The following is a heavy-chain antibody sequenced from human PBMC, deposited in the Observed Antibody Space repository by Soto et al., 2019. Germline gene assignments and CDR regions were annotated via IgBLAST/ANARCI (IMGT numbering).Heavy chain of an antibody. Sequence: PGESLKISCKGSGYSFSTYWIAWVRQMPGKGLEWMGIIYPSDSDIRYSPSFQGQVTISADKSISTAYLQWSGLKASDTAMYYCARRACCGGDCTRNYNQYYAMDVWGQGTTVTVSS. D-gene: IGHD2-21*02. CDR3: ARRACCGGDCTRNYNQYYAMDV. J-gene: IGHJ6*02. V-gene: IGHV5-51*01. CDR2: IYPSDSDI. CDR1: GYSFSTYW.